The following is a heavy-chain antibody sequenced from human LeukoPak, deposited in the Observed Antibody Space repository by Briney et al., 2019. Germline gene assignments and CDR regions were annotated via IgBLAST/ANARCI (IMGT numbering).Heavy chain of an antibody. J-gene: IGHJ4*02. CDR1: GFTFSSYG. D-gene: IGHD3-9*01. V-gene: IGHV3-23*01. CDR2: ISGSGGST. Sequence: PGGSLRLSCAASGFTFSSYGMNWVRQAPGKGLEWVSAISGSGGSTYYADSVKGRFTISRDNSKNTLYLQMNSLRAEDTAVYYCAKGDTYYDILADFDYWGQGTLVTVSS. CDR3: AKGDTYYDILADFDY.